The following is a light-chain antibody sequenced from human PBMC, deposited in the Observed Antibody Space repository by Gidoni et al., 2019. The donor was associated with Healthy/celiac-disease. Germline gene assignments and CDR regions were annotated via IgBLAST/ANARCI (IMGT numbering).Light chain of an antibody. J-gene: IGLJ2*01. Sequence: QSALTQPASVSGSTGQSITISCTGTSSDVGSYNLVSWYQQHPGKAPKLMIYEVSKRPSGVSNRFSGSKSGNTASLTISGLQAEDEADYYCCSYAVRVFGGGTKLTVL. CDR1: SSDVGSYNL. V-gene: IGLV2-23*02. CDR2: EVS. CDR3: CSYAVRV.